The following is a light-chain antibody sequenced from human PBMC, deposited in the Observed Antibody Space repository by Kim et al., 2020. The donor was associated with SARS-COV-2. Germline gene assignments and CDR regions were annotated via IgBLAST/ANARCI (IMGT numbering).Light chain of an antibody. CDR3: QQSYSTLFT. V-gene: IGKV1-39*01. J-gene: IGKJ3*01. Sequence: ATVGDRVTITCRASQSISSYLNWYQQKPGKAPKLLIYAASSLQSGVPSRFSGSGSGTDFTLTISSLQPEDFATYYCQQSYSTLFTFGPGTKVDIK. CDR2: AAS. CDR1: QSISSY.